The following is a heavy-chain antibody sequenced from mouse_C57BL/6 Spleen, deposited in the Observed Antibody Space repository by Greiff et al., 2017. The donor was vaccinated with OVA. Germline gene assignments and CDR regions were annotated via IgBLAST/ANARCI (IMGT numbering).Heavy chain of an antibody. V-gene: IGHV1-42*01. CDR2: INPSTGGT. J-gene: IGHJ4*01. Sequence: EVQLQQSGPELVKPGASVKISCKASGYSFTGYYMNWVKQSPEKSLEWIGEINPSTGGTTYNQKFKAKATLTVDKSSSTAYMQLKSLTSEDSAVYYCARSRGNYAMDYWGQGTSVTVSS. CDR3: ARSRGNYAMDY. CDR1: GYSFTGYY.